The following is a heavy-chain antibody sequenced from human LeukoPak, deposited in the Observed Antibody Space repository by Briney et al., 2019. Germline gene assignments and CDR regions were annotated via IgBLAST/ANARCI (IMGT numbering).Heavy chain of an antibody. D-gene: IGHD1-1*01. Sequence: ASVKVSCKASGYTFTGYYMHWVRQAPGQGLEWMGWINPNSGGTNYAQKFQGRVTITADESTSTAYMELSSLRSEDTAVNYCARGLERRSHYYYMDVWGKGTTVTVSS. J-gene: IGHJ6*03. CDR2: INPNSGGT. V-gene: IGHV1-2*02. CDR3: ARGLERRSHYYYMDV. CDR1: GYTFTGYY.